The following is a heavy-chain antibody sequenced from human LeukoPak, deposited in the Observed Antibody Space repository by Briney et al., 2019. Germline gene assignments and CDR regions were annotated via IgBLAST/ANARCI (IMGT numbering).Heavy chain of an antibody. Sequence: SETLSLTCAVYGGSFSGYYWSWIRQPPGKGLEWIGEISHGGSTHYNPSLKSRVTISLDTSKNQFSLKLSSVTAAAPAMYYCAPHRQGITYYYFDYWGQGTLVTVSS. CDR2: ISHGGST. D-gene: IGHD1-14*01. CDR3: APHRQGITYYYFDY. CDR1: GGSFSGYY. J-gene: IGHJ4*02. V-gene: IGHV4-34*01.